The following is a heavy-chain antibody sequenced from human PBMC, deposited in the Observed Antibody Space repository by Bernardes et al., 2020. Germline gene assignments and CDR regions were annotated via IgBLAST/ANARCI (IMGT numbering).Heavy chain of an antibody. CDR3: ARHGSYYDQIWGTYRTHKFDS. V-gene: IGHV3-66*04. CDR2: IYSGGST. CDR1: GFTVSSNY. D-gene: IGHD3-16*02. J-gene: IGHJ4*02. Sequence: GGSLRLSCAASGFTVSSNYMSWVRQAPGKGLEWVSVIYSGGSTYYADSVKGRFTISRDNSKNTLYLQMNSLTAADTAVYYCARHGSYYDQIWGTYRTHKFDSWGQGTLVTVSS.